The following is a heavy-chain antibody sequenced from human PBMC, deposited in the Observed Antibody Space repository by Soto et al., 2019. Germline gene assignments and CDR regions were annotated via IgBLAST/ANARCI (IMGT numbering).Heavy chain of an antibody. CDR2: IYYSGST. Sequence: SETLSLTCTVSGGSISSYYWSWIRQPPGKGLEWIGYIYYSGSTNYNPSLKSRVTISVDTSKNQFSLKLSSVTAADTAVYYCASLRGDYYYDMDAWGKGTTVTVSS. CDR1: GGSISSYY. J-gene: IGHJ6*03. V-gene: IGHV4-59*08. CDR3: ASLRGDYYYDMDA.